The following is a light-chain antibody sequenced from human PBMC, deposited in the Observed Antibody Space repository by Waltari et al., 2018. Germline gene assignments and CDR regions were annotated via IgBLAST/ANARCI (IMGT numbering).Light chain of an antibody. CDR2: YDS. J-gene: IGLJ2*01. V-gene: IGLV3-21*01. Sequence: SFVLTQPPSVSVAPGKTARITCGGNDIGSKSVNMSQQKPGQAPLLVIYYDSDRPSGIPERFSGSYSGNTATLTISRVEAGDEADYYCQVWDSYGDHLVVFGGGTNLSVV. CDR1: DIGSKS. CDR3: QVWDSYGDHLVV.